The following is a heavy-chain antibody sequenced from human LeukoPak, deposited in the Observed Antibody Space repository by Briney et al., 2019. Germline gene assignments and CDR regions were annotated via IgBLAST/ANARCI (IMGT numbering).Heavy chain of an antibody. D-gene: IGHD3-22*01. CDR2: INFSGTT. CDR1: GDSISTYY. V-gene: IGHV4-4*07. CDR3: ARDFHYYDSSGSKYYFDY. Sequence: PSETLSLTCTVSGDSISTYYWSWIRQPAEKGLEWIGRINFSGTTNYNPSLKSRVTMSVDTSNNQFSLKLNSVTAADTAVYYCARDFHYYDSSGSKYYFDYWGQGTLVTVSS. J-gene: IGHJ4*02.